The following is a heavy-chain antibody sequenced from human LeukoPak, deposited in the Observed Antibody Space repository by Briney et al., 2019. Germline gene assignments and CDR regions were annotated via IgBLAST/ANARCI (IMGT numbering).Heavy chain of an antibody. Sequence: PSENLSLTCAVYGGAFSGYYWSWIRQPPGKGLEWIGEINHSGSTNYNPSLKSRVTISVDTSKNQFPLKLSSVTAADTAVYYCARAGLRFSGLGYWGQGTLVTVSS. J-gene: IGHJ4*02. CDR2: INHSGST. V-gene: IGHV4-34*01. D-gene: IGHD3-3*01. CDR1: GGAFSGYY. CDR3: ARAGLRFSGLGY.